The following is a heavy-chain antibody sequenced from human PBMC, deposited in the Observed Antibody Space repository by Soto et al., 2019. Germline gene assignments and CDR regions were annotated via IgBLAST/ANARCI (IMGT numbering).Heavy chain of an antibody. J-gene: IGHJ4*02. CDR2: IYYSGNT. V-gene: IGHV4-59*01. CDR1: GGSISGYY. CDR3: ASLGGDGSSWCFSD. D-gene: IGHD6-13*01. Sequence: SETLSLTCTVSGGSISGYYWSWIRQPPGKGLEWIGYIYYSGNTNYNPSLRGRVTTSLDTSKNQFSLKLSSVTAADTAVYYCASLGGDGSSWCFSDWGQGILFMVS.